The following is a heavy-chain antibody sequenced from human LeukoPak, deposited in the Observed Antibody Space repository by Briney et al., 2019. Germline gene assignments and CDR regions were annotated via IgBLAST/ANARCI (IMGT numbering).Heavy chain of an antibody. V-gene: IGHV3-66*01. J-gene: IGHJ4*02. CDR3: ARVGEFELNY. CDR1: GFTFSSYA. CDR2: IYSGGST. Sequence: GGSLRLSCAASGFTFSSYAMSWVRQAPGKGLEWVSVIYSGGSTYYADSVKGRFTISRDNSKNTLYLQMNSLRAEDTAVYYCARVGEFELNYWGQGTLVTVSS. D-gene: IGHD3-10*01.